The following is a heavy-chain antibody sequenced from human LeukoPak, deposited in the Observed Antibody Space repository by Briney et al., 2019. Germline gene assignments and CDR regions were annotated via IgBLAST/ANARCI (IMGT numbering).Heavy chain of an antibody. V-gene: IGHV3-23*01. CDR2: ISGSGGST. Sequence: GGSLRLSCAASGFTFSSYAMNWVRQAPGKGLEWVSSISGSGGSTYFADSVKGRFTISRDNSKNTLYLQMNSLRAEDTAVYYCAKRRGLELLYYYYMDVWGKGTTVTVSS. CDR1: GFTFSSYA. D-gene: IGHD1-7*01. CDR3: AKRRGLELLYYYYMDV. J-gene: IGHJ6*03.